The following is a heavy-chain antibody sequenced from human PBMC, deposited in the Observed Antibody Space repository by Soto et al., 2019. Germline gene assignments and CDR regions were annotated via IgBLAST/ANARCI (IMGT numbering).Heavy chain of an antibody. J-gene: IGHJ6*02. D-gene: IGHD3-9*01. V-gene: IGHV1-3*01. CDR3: ARRSNYDILTGTRYYYYYGMDV. CDR1: GYTFTSYA. Sequence: ASVKVSCKASGYTFTSYAMHWVRQAPGQRLEWMGWINAGNGNTKYSQKFQGRVTITRDTSASTAYMELSSLRSEDTAVHYCARRSNYDILTGTRYYYYYGMDVWGQGTTVTVSS. CDR2: INAGNGNT.